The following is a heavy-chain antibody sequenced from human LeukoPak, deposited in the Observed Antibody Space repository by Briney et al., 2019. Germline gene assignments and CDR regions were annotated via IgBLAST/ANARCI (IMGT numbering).Heavy chain of an antibody. CDR2: ISGSGGST. CDR1: GFTFSRYA. J-gene: IGHJ6*02. Sequence: QAGGSLRLSCAASGFTFSRYAMSWVRQAPGKGLEWVSAISGSGGSTYYADSVKGRFTISRDNSKSTLYLQMNSLRAEDTAVYYCARQPTAMVYYYGMDVWGQGTTVTVSS. D-gene: IGHD5-18*01. V-gene: IGHV3-23*01. CDR3: ARQPTAMVYYYGMDV.